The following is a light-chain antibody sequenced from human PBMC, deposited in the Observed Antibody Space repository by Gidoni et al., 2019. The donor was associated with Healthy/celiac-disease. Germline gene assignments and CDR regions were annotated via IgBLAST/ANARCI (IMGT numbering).Light chain of an antibody. CDR1: QDISNY. CDR3: QLVFT. V-gene: IGKV1-33*01. CDR2: DAS. Sequence: DIQMTQSPSSLSASVGDRVTITCQASQDISNYLNWYQQKPGKAPKLLIYDASNLETGVPSRFSGSGSGTDCTFTISSLKPEDIETYYCQLVFTFGPGTKVDIK. J-gene: IGKJ3*01.